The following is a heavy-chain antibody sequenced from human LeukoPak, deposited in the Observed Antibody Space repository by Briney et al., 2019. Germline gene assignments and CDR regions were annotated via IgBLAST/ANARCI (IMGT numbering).Heavy chain of an antibody. Sequence: PSETLSLTCTVSGYSISSGYYWGWIRQPPGKGLEWIGSIYHSGSTYYNPSLKSRVTISVDTSKNQFSLKLSSVTAADTAVYYCARAFPVTPDYYYYMDVWGKGTTVTVSS. CDR2: IYHSGST. J-gene: IGHJ6*03. CDR3: ARAFPVTPDYYYYMDV. V-gene: IGHV4-38-2*02. D-gene: IGHD4-11*01. CDR1: GYSISSGYY.